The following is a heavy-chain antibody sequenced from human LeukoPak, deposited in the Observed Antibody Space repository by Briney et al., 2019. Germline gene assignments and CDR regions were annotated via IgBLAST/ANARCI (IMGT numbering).Heavy chain of an antibody. D-gene: IGHD1-26*01. CDR2: ISSSGSTI. J-gene: IGHJ4*02. CDR3: VREGGEYLSGPFDY. Sequence: GGSLRLSCAASGLTFSSYEMNWVRQAPGKGLEWVSYISSSGSTIYYADSVKGRFTISRDNAKNSLYLQMNSLRADDTAVYYCVREGGEYLSGPFDYWGRGTLVTVSS. CDR1: GLTFSSYE. V-gene: IGHV3-48*03.